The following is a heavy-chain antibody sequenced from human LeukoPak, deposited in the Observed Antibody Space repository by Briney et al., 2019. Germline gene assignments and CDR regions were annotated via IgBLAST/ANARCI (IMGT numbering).Heavy chain of an antibody. Sequence: SETLSLTCAVYGGSFSGYYWSWIRQPPGKGLEWIGEINHSGSTNYNPSLKSRVTISVDTSKNQFSLKLSSVTAADTAVYYCARNVEIDYMDVWGKGTTVTISS. CDR3: ARNVEIDYMDV. CDR1: GGSFSGYY. J-gene: IGHJ6*03. D-gene: IGHD5-24*01. CDR2: INHSGST. V-gene: IGHV4-34*01.